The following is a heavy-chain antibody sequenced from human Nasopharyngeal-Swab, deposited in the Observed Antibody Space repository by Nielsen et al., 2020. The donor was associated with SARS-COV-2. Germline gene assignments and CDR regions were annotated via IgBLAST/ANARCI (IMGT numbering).Heavy chain of an antibody. V-gene: IGHV1-18*01. Sequence: GSVKVSCKASGYTFTSYGISWVRQAPGQGLEWMGWISAYNGNTNYAQKLQGRVTMTTDTSTSTAYMELRSLRSDDTAVYYCAREGITYYYGSGSYYSDYWGQGTLVTVSS. J-gene: IGHJ4*02. CDR3: AREGITYYYGSGSYYSDY. CDR2: ISAYNGNT. CDR1: GYTFTSYG. D-gene: IGHD3-10*01.